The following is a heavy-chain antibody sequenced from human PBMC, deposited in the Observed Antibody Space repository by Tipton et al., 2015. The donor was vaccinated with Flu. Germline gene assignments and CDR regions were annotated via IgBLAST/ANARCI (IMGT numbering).Heavy chain of an antibody. CDR2: ISDSGKT. D-gene: IGHD3-10*01. J-gene: IGHJ4*02. CDR3: AREIGGYNYLDF. CDR1: GASISSSGYY. V-gene: IGHV4-31*03. Sequence: LRLSCSVSGASISSSGYYWTWIRQQPGMGLEWMGYISDSGKTYYNPSLNSRVTISLDTSKNQFSLVMNSVTAADTAVYYCAREIGGYNYLDFWGQGTLVIVS.